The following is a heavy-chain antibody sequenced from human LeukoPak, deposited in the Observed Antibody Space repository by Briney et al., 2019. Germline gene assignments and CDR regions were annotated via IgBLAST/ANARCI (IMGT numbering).Heavy chain of an antibody. CDR1: GFTFSSYA. CDR3: AKDAYYYDSSGYSPYDAFDI. D-gene: IGHD3-22*01. J-gene: IGHJ3*02. CDR2: ISGSGGST. Sequence: GGSLRLSCAASGFTFSSYAMSWVRQAPGKGLEWVSAISGSGGSTYYADSVKGGLTISRDNSKNTLYLQMNSLRAEDTAVYYCAKDAYYYDSSGYSPYDAFDIWGQGAMVTVSS. V-gene: IGHV3-23*01.